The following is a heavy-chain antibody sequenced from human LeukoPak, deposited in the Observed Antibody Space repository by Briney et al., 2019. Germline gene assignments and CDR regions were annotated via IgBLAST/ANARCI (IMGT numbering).Heavy chain of an antibody. CDR1: GFTFSTCG. CDR2: TSGSGSGT. Sequence: GGSLRLSCAASGFTFSTCGMSWVRQAPGKGLEWVSATSGSGSGTYYADSVKGRFTISRDNSKNTLYLQMNSLRAEDTAVYYCAKRIRGYNYGNFDYWGQGTLVTVSS. V-gene: IGHV3-23*01. CDR3: AKRIRGYNYGNFDY. D-gene: IGHD5-18*01. J-gene: IGHJ4*02.